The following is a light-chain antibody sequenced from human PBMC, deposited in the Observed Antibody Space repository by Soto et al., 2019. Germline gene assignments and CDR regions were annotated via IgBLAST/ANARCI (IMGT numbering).Light chain of an antibody. V-gene: IGLV2-14*01. J-gene: IGLJ2*01. CDR2: EVR. CDR1: SSDVGAYNY. Sequence: QSALTQPASVSGSPGQSITISCNGSSSDVGAYNYVSWYQQYPGKAPKVIIFEVRKRPSGVSNRFSGSKSGDTASLTISGLQADDEADYYCSSYTSSSTLVVFGGGTKLTVL. CDR3: SSYTSSSTLVV.